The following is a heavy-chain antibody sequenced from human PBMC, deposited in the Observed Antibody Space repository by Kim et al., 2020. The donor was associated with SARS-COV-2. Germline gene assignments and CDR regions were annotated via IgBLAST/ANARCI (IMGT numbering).Heavy chain of an antibody. CDR3: ARMNWNYESGFDY. D-gene: IGHD1-7*01. CDR1: GGSISSGSYY. J-gene: IGHJ4*02. CDR2: IYTSGST. Sequence: SETLSLTCTVSGGSISSGSYYWSWIRQPAGKGLEWIGRIYTSGSTNYNPSLKSRVTISVDTSKNQFSLKLSSVTAADTAVYYCARMNWNYESGFDYWGQGTLVTVSS. V-gene: IGHV4-61*02.